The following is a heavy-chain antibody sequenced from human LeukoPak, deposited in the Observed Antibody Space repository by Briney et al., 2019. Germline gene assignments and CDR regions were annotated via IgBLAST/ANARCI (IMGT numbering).Heavy chain of an antibody. CDR2: IIPIFGTA. Sequence: SVKVSCKASGGTFISYAISWVRQAPGQGLEWIGGIIPIFGTANYAQKFQGRVTITADESTSTAYMELSSLRSEDTAVYYCARGGTISAGDWFDPWGQGTLVTVSS. V-gene: IGHV1-69*01. J-gene: IGHJ5*02. CDR1: GGTFISYA. CDR3: ARGGTISAGDWFDP. D-gene: IGHD3-3*01.